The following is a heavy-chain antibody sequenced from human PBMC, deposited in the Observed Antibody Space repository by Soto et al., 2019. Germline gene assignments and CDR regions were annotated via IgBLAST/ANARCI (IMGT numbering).Heavy chain of an antibody. CDR2: IRSKTYGGTT. CDR1: GFTFGDYP. J-gene: IGHJ4*02. V-gene: IGHV3-49*04. D-gene: IGHD3-22*01. CDR3: SRPETFYYDSSDYSALDY. Sequence: PGGSLRLSCTASGFTFGDYPVAWVRQAPGKGLEWVGFIRSKTYGGTTEYAASVKGRSTISRDDSKSIAYLQMNSLKTEDTAVYYCSRPETFYYDSSDYSALDYWGPGTLVTVSS.